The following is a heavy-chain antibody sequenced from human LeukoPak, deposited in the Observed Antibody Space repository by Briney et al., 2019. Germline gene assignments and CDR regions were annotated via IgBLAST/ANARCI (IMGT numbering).Heavy chain of an antibody. V-gene: IGHV1-69*04. D-gene: IGHD3-3*01. CDR1: GGTFSSYA. CDR3: ATDFWSGYYTYYYGMDV. J-gene: IGHJ6*02. Sequence: GASVKVSCKASGGTFSSYAISWVRQAPGQGLEWMGRIIPILGIANYAQKFQGRVTITADKSTSPAYMELSSLRSEDAAVYYYATDFWSGYYTYYYGMDVWGQGTTVTVSS. CDR2: IIPILGIA.